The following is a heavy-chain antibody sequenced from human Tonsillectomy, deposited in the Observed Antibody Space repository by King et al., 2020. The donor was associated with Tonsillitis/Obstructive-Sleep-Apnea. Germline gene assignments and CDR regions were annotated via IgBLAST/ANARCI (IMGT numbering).Heavy chain of an antibody. D-gene: IGHD3-3*01. J-gene: IGHJ6*03. CDR2: IYSGGCT. Sequence: VQLVESGGGLIQPGGSLRLSFAASGFTVSSNYMSWVRQAPGKGLECVSVIYSGGCTYYVDSGKGRFTISRDNSKNTLDLQMNSLRAEDTAVYYCARATYYDFWSGYVNYMDVWGKGTMVTVSS. CDR3: ARATYYDFWSGYVNYMDV. CDR1: GFTVSSNY. V-gene: IGHV3-53*01.